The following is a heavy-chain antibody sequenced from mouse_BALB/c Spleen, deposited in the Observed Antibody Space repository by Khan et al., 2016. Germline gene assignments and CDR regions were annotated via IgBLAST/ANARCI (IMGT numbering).Heavy chain of an antibody. CDR3: AKNYYGSSYFDY. CDR2: IWRGGST. CDR1: GFSLTSYG. V-gene: IGHV2-5*01. D-gene: IGHD1-1*01. Sequence: VQLQESGPGLVQPSQSLSITCTVSGFSLTSYGLHWVRQSPGKGLEWLGVIWRGGSTDYNAAFMSRLSITQDNSKSPVFFNMNSLQADDTAIYYCAKNYYGSSYFDYWGQGTTLTVSS. J-gene: IGHJ2*01.